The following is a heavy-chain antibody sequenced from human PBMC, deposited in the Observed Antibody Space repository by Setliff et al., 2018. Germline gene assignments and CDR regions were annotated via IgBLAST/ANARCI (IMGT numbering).Heavy chain of an antibody. D-gene: IGHD2-15*01. Sequence: ASVKVSCKASGYTFTNYGVTWVRQAPGQGLEWMGWISPYSGNTYYAPELQGRVTLTTDTSTSTAYMELRSLRADDTAVYYCERLVRHCTRISCQRTSEADLWGQGTQVTVS. J-gene: IGHJ5*02. CDR3: ERLVRHCTRISCQRTSEADL. CDR2: ISPYSGNT. CDR1: GYTFTNYG. V-gene: IGHV1-18*01.